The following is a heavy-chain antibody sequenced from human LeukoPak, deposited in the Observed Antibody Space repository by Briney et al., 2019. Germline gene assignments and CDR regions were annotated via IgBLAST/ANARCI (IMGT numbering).Heavy chain of an antibody. CDR1: GFTFSGYV. CDR3: ARETIVAGNGAYFDD. Sequence: GRSLRLPCAASGFTFSGYVMHWVRQAPGKGLEGVAVISDDGSNKYYADSVKGRFTISRDNSKNTLYLQMNSLRAEDTAVFYCARETIVAGNGAYFDDWGQGTLVSVSS. D-gene: IGHD3-22*01. J-gene: IGHJ4*02. V-gene: IGHV3-30*04. CDR2: ISDDGSNK.